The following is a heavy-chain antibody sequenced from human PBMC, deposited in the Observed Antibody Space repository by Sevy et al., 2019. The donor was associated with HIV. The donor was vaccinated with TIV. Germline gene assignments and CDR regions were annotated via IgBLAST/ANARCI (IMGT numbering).Heavy chain of an antibody. CDR3: ARDGGTVTSPGVFDV. V-gene: IGHV4-30-2*01. D-gene: IGHD4-17*01. CDR1: GGSISSGSYS. CDR2: IFRSGNT. Sequence: SETLSLTCAVSGGSISSGSYSWNWIRQPPGKGLEWIGYIFRSGNTYYNPSLKSRVTISVDRSKNQFSLKMTSVTVADTAVYYCARDGGTVTSPGVFDVWGQGTMVTVSS. J-gene: IGHJ3*01.